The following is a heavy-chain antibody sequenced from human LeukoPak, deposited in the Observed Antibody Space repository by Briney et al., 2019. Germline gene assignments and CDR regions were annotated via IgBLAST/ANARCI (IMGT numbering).Heavy chain of an antibody. D-gene: IGHD5-18*01. Sequence: GGSLRLSCAASGFTFSSYAMSWVRQAPGKGLEWVSAISGSGGSTYYADSVKGRFTISRDNSKNTLYLQMNGLRAEDTAVYYCAKDDYVDTAMVDAFDIWGQGTMVTVSS. CDR1: GFTFSSYA. CDR2: ISGSGGST. CDR3: AKDDYVDTAMVDAFDI. J-gene: IGHJ3*02. V-gene: IGHV3-23*01.